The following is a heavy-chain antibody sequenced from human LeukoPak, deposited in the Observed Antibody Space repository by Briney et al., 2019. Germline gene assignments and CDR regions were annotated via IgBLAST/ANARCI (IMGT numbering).Heavy chain of an antibody. Sequence: GGSLRLSCAASGFTFDDYGMNWVCQVPGKGLEWVSGISWNGVNTGYADSVRGRFTISRDNAKNFLHLQMNSLRVEDTALYYCVRGIGYCRSASCPFYFDNWGQGSLVIVSS. J-gene: IGHJ4*02. CDR1: GFTFDDYG. V-gene: IGHV3-20*04. CDR2: ISWNGVNT. D-gene: IGHD2-2*01. CDR3: VRGIGYCRSASCPFYFDN.